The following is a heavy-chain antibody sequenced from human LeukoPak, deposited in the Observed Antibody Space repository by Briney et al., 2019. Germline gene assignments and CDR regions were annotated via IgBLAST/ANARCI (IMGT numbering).Heavy chain of an antibody. Sequence: SVKVSCKASGGTFSSYAISWVRQAPGQGLEWMGGIIPIFGTANYAQKLQGRVTMTTDTSTSTAYMELRSLRSDDTAVYYCARGGSGWYRYWGQGTLVTVSS. D-gene: IGHD6-19*01. V-gene: IGHV1-69*05. CDR1: GGTFSSYA. CDR2: IIPIFGTA. CDR3: ARGGSGWYRY. J-gene: IGHJ4*02.